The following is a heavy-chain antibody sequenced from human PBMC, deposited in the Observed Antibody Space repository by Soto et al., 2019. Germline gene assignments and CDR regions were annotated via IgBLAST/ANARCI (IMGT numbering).Heavy chain of an antibody. J-gene: IGHJ4*02. CDR3: ARRRTYYDSSGYDFDY. CDR1: GYRFTTYW. V-gene: IGHV5-51*01. Sequence: PGESLKISCKTSGYRFTTYWIGWVRQMPGKGLEWVAIIFPRDSVTRFSPSFQGQVTISVDTAITTAYLQWTSLKAADTAMYYCARRRTYYDSSGYDFDYWGQGTLVTVS. CDR2: IFPRDSVT. D-gene: IGHD3-22*01.